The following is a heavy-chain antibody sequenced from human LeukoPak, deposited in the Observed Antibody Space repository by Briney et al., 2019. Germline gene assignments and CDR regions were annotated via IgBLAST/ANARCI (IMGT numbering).Heavy chain of an antibody. D-gene: IGHD6-13*01. CDR1: GYTFTSYY. J-gene: IGHJ4*02. Sequence: GASVKVSCKASGYTFTSYYMHWVRQAPGQGLEWMGIINPSGGSTSYAQKFQGRVTMTRDMSTGTVYMELSSLRSEDTAVYYCARVRRSWYSANSEYYFDYWGQGTLVTVSS. CDR3: ARVRRSWYSANSEYYFDY. CDR2: INPSGGST. V-gene: IGHV1-46*01.